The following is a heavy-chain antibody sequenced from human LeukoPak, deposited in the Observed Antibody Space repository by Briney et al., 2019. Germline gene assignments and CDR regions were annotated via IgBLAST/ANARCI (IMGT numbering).Heavy chain of an antibody. CDR1: GASISSGNYY. J-gene: IGHJ5*02. CDR3: ARDDNTNWYGQTWFDP. Sequence: SETLSLTCSVSGASISSGNYYWGWTRQPPGKGLEWIGSMYHSGSTYYNPSLKSRVTISVDTSKNQFSLKLTSVTAADTAVYYCARDDNTNWYGQTWFDPWGQGTLVTVSS. V-gene: IGHV4-39*07. CDR2: MYHSGST. D-gene: IGHD1-20*01.